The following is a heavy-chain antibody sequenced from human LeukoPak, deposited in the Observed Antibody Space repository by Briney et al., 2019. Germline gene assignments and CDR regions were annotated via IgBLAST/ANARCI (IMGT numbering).Heavy chain of an antibody. J-gene: IGHJ4*02. CDR3: ATDRDNSDWQKRFDS. Sequence: PGGSLRLSCAASGFTFSTYWMNWYRQAPGKGLEWVGNINQDASEINYVDSVRGRFTISRDNAKSSLHLQMNSLRAEDTAVYYCATDRDNSDWQKRFDSWGQGTLVTVSS. D-gene: IGHD2-21*02. V-gene: IGHV3-7*01. CDR1: GFTFSTYW. CDR2: INQDASEI.